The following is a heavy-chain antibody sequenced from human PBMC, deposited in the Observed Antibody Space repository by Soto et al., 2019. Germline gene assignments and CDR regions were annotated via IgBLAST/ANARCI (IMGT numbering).Heavy chain of an antibody. Sequence: EVQLLESGGGLVQPGGSLRLSCAASGFTFSSYAMNWVRQAPGKGLEWVSVISGRGSGIYYADSVKGRFTISTNNSKNTIYLQMTSLRAEDTAVYYCSKDIKRGRARWYFDIWGQGTMLTVSS. CDR2: ISGRGSGI. CDR1: GFTFSSYA. D-gene: IGHD2-15*01. CDR3: SKDIKRGRARWYFDI. J-gene: IGHJ3*02. V-gene: IGHV3-23*01.